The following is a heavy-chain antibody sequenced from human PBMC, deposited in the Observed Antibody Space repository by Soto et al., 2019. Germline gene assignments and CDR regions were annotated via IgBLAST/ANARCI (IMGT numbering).Heavy chain of an antibody. Sequence: GGSLRLSCAASGFTFSSYAMSWVRQAPGKGLEWVSAISGSGGSTYYADSVKGRFTISRDNSKNTLYLQMNSLRAEDTAVYYCAKDLARVLRFLEWLSPYYYYYGMDVWGQGTTVTVSS. CDR1: GFTFSSYA. CDR3: AKDLARVLRFLEWLSPYYYYYGMDV. CDR2: ISGSGGST. V-gene: IGHV3-23*01. D-gene: IGHD3-3*01. J-gene: IGHJ6*02.